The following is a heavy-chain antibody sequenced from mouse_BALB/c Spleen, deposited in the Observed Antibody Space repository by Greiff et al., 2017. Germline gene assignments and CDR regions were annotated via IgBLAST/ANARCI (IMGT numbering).Heavy chain of an antibody. CDR2: IYWDDDK. J-gene: IGHJ4*01. Sequence: QVTLKVSGPGILQPSQTLSLTCSFSGFSLSTSGMGVSWIRQPSGKGLEWLAHIYWDDDKRYNPSLKSRLTISKDTSRNQVFLKITSVDTADTATYYCARGPIYDGYLGAMDYWGQGTSVTVSS. CDR1: GFSLSTSGMG. V-gene: IGHV8-12*01. D-gene: IGHD2-3*01. CDR3: ARGPIYDGYLGAMDY.